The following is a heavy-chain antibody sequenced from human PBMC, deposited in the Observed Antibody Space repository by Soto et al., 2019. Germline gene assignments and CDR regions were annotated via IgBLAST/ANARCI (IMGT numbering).Heavy chain of an antibody. CDR1: GYTFTSYY. D-gene: IGHD5-18*01. J-gene: IGHJ5*02. Sequence: QVQLVQSGAEVKKPGASVKVSCKASGYTFTSYYMHWVRQAPGQGLEWMGIINPSGGSTSYAQKYHGRVPMTRDTSTSTVYMELSSLRSEDTAVYYCARVYPSDTRYGYVGNNWFDPWGQGTLVTVSS. V-gene: IGHV1-46*03. CDR2: INPSGGST. CDR3: ARVYPSDTRYGYVGNNWFDP.